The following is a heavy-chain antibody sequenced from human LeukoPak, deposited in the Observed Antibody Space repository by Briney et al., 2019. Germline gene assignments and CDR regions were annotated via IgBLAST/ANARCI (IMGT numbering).Heavy chain of an antibody. V-gene: IGHV1-69-2*01. J-gene: IGHJ3*01. D-gene: IGHD4-17*01. CDR3: ATDHNGDYGVGAFDV. CDR2: VDPEDGET. Sequence: ASVKVSCKVSGYTFTDYYMHWVQQAPGKGLEWMGLVDPEDGETIYAEKFQGRVTITADTSTDTAYMELSSLRSEDTAVYYCATDHNGDYGVGAFDVWGQGTMVTVSS. CDR1: GYTFTDYY.